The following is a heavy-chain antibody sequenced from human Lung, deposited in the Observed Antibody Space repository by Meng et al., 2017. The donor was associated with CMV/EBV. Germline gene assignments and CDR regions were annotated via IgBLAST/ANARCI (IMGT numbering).Heavy chain of an antibody. Sequence: SETLSLTCTVSGGSISSSSYYWGWIRQPPGKGLEWIGSIYYSGSTYYNPSLKSRVTISVDTSKNQFSLKLSSVTAADTAVYYCARATGYCSSTSCYTTFYYYYGMDVWGQGTTVXVSS. CDR2: IYYSGST. D-gene: IGHD2-2*02. CDR1: GGSISSSSYY. V-gene: IGHV4-39*07. CDR3: ARATGYCSSTSCYTTFYYYYGMDV. J-gene: IGHJ6*02.